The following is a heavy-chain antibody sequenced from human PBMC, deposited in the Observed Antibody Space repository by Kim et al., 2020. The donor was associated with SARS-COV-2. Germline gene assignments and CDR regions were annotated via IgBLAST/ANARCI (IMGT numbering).Heavy chain of an antibody. Sequence: SGPTLVNPTQTLTLTCTFSGFSLSTSGVGVGWIRQPPGKALEWLALIYCDDDKRYSPSLKSRLTITKDTSKNQVVLTMTNMDPVDTATYYCAHSRGPWFGELFQLMHWGQGTLVTVSS. CDR2: IYCDDDK. CDR3: AHSRGPWFGELFQLMH. J-gene: IGHJ4*02. V-gene: IGHV2-5*02. CDR1: GFSLSTSGVG. D-gene: IGHD3-10*01.